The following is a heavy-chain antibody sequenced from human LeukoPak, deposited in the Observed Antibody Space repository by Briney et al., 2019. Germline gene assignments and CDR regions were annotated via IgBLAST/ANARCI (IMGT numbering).Heavy chain of an antibody. J-gene: IGHJ4*02. V-gene: IGHV3-33*01. Sequence: GGSLRLSCAASGFTFSDYGMHWVRQAPGKGLEWVAVFWANGNDKYYVDSVKGRFIVSRDNSKNTLYLQMDSLRAEDTALYYCARDAGTSSRYSRFDYWGQGILVTVSS. CDR1: GFTFSDYG. CDR2: FWANGNDK. D-gene: IGHD3-22*01. CDR3: ARDAGTSSRYSRFDY.